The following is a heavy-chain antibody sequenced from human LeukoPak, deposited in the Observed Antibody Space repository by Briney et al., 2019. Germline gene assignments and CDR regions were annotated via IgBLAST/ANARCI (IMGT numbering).Heavy chain of an antibody. Sequence: SGGSLRLSCAASGFTFNNYAMTWVRQAPGRGLEWVSTISSRGDSTYDADSVRGRFTTSRDNSQNSLYLQMNSLRAEDTAVYYCAKGPRPDISVAHTLERRGQGTLVTVSS. CDR2: ISSRGDST. CDR3: AKGPRPDISVAHTLER. J-gene: IGHJ4*01. V-gene: IGHV3-23*01. CDR1: GFTFNNYA. D-gene: IGHD6-19*01.